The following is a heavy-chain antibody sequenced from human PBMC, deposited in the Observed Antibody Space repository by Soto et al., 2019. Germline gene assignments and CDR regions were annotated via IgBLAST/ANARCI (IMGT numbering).Heavy chain of an antibody. J-gene: IGHJ4*02. D-gene: IGHD3-10*01. CDR2: VSYDGRNK. V-gene: IGHV3-30*03. CDR3: ARGSSGVLDN. CDR1: GFTFSSYG. Sequence: QVQLVESGGGVVQPGRSLRLSCAASGFTFSSYGMHWVRQAPGKGLEWVAAVSYDGRNKYYADSVKGRFTISRDDSKNTLYVQMNSLRAEDTAVYYCARGSSGVLDNWDLGTLVTVPS.